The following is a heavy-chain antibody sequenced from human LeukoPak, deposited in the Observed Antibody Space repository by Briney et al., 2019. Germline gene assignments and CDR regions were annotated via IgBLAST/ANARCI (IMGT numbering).Heavy chain of an antibody. CDR2: ISNSRGTI. J-gene: IGHJ4*02. V-gene: IGHV3-48*01. D-gene: IGHD6-19*01. CDR1: GFTFSAYN. Sequence: GGSLRLSCAASGFTFSAYNMNWVRQAPGKGLEWFSYISNSRGTIYYADSVKGRFTISRDNAKNSLYLQMNSLRVGDTAVYYCVRAPPGTGWLIDHWGQGTLVAVSS. CDR3: VRAPPGTGWLIDH.